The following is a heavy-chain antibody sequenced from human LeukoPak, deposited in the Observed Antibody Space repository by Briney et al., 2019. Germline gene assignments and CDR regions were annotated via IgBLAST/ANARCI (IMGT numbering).Heavy chain of an antibody. V-gene: IGHV3-33*01. CDR3: ARESYCSGGSCSAFDY. J-gene: IGHJ4*02. CDR2: IWYDGSNK. D-gene: IGHD2-15*01. CDR1: GFTFSSYG. Sequence: GRSLRLSCAASGFTFSSYGMHWVRQAPGKGLEWVAVIWYDGSNKYYADPVKGRFTISRDNSKNTLYLQMNSLRAEDTAVYYCARESYCSGGSCSAFDYWGQGTLVTVSS.